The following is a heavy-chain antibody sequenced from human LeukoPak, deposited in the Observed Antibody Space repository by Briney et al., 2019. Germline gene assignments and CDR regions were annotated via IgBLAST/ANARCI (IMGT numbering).Heavy chain of an antibody. D-gene: IGHD3-10*01. CDR2: IIPILGIA. CDR3: ARDRYYYGSGSYRRSYYGMDV. V-gene: IGHV1-69*04. J-gene: IGHJ6*02. CDR1: GYTFTTYT. Sequence: ASVKVSCKASGYTFTTYTMNWVRQAPGQGLEWMGRIIPILGIANYAQKFQGRVTITADKSTSTAYMELSSLRSEDTAVYYCARDRYYYGSGSYRRSYYGMDVWGQGTTVTVSS.